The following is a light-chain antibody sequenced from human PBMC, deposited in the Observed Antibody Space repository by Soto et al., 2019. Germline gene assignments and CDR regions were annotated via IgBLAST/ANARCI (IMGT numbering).Light chain of an antibody. CDR2: GAS. J-gene: IGKJ2*01. CDR1: QTVNSN. V-gene: IGKV3D-15*01. CDR3: QQYDTSPPMYT. Sequence: EIVLTQSPATLSVSPAGTASLXSRAIQTVNSNLAWYQKKPGQAPRLLIYGASTRAPGIPARFSGSGSGTEFTLTISSLQSEDFAVYYCQQYDTSPPMYTFGQGTKVDIK.